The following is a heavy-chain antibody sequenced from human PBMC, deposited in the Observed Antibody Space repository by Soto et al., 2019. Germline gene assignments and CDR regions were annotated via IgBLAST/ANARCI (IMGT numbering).Heavy chain of an antibody. CDR1: GGTFSSYA. V-gene: IGHV1-69*06. Sequence: SVKFSCKASGGTFSSYAISWVRQAPGQGLEWMGGIIPIFGTANYAQKFQGRVTITADKSTSTAYMELSSLRSEDTAVYYCAREFPYYVSSDSYLDYWGQGALVTVSS. CDR3: AREFPYYVSSDSYLDY. D-gene: IGHD3-16*01. J-gene: IGHJ4*02. CDR2: IIPIFGTA.